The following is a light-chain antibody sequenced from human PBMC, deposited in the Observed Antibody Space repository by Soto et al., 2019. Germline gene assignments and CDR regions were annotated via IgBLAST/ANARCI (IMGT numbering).Light chain of an antibody. CDR1: ISNIGAGYD. Sequence: ALTQPPSVSGAPGQRVTISCTGTISNIGAGYDVHWYQHLPGTAPKLLIYSNVNRPSGVPDRFSGSKSATSASLAITGLQADDEADYYCQSYDSSLSVTFGTGTKVTV. CDR2: SNV. J-gene: IGLJ1*01. CDR3: QSYDSSLSVT. V-gene: IGLV1-40*01.